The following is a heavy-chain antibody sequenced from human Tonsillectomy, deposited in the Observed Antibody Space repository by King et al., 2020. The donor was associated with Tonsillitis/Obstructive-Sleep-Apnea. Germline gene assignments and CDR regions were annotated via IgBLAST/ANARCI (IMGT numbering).Heavy chain of an antibody. CDR1: GFSFNNAW. Sequence: VQLVESGGGLVKPGGSLRLSCAASGFSFNNAWMHWVRQATGRGLEWVGRRKSKVDGGTIDYAEPGKGRFTIARDDYKNTLFLQISSLKTEDTAVYYCPTLYRFDPWGQGTQVTVSS. J-gene: IGHJ5*02. CDR2: RKSKVDGGTI. V-gene: IGHV3-15*07. CDR3: PTLYRFDP. D-gene: IGHD2-2*01.